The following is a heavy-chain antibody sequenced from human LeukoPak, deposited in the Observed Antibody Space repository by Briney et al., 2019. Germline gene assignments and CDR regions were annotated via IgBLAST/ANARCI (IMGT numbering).Heavy chain of an antibody. CDR1: GGPFSGYY. CDR2: INHSGST. D-gene: IGHD3-3*01. J-gene: IGHJ4*02. V-gene: IGHV4-34*01. Sequence: SETLSLTCAVYGGPFSGYYWSWIRQPPGKGLEWIGEINHSGSTNYNPSLKSRVTILVDTSKNQFSLKLSSVTAADTAVYYCARTSTYDFWSGYYSYYFDYWGQGTLVTVSS. CDR3: ARTSTYDFWSGYYSYYFDY.